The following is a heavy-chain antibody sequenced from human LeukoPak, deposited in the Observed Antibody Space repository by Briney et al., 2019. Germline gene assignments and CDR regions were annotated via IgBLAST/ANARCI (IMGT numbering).Heavy chain of an antibody. D-gene: IGHD6-13*01. J-gene: IGHJ6*03. CDR3: ARQAAAGTYYYYYMDV. CDR2: IYYSGST. V-gene: IGHV4-39*01. Sequence: SETLSLTCTVSGGSISSSSYNWGWIRQPPGKGLEWIGSIYYSGSTYYNPSLKSRVTISVDTSKNQFSLKLSSVTAADTAVYCCARQAAAGTYYYYYMDVWGKGTTVTVSS. CDR1: GGSISSSSYN.